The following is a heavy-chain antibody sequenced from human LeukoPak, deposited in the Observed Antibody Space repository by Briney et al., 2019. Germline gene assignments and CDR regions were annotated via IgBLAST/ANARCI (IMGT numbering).Heavy chain of an antibody. D-gene: IGHD5-24*01. CDR3: ARADGYNSPFDY. J-gene: IGHJ4*02. CDR1: GFTFSSYS. CDR2: ISSSSSSYI. V-gene: IGHV3-21*01. Sequence: GGSLRLSCAASGFTFSSYSMNWVRQAPGKGLEWVSSISSSSSSYIYYADSVKGRFTISRDNAKNSLYLQMNSLRAEDTAVYYCARADGYNSPFDYWGQGTLVTVSS.